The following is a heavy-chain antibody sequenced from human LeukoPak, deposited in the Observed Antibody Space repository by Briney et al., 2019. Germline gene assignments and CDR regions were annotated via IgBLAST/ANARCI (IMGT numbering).Heavy chain of an antibody. J-gene: IGHJ4*02. V-gene: IGHV3-23*01. D-gene: IGHD2-15*01. CDR2: ISVIGDT. CDR3: AKAPVTTCSGAYCYPFDY. Sequence: GGSLRLSYAASGFTLSSYAMSWVRQGPGKGLEWVSSISVIGDTYHPDSGKGRFTISRDSSKNTLYLQMNSLRAGDAAVYYCAKAPVTTCSGAYCYPFDYWSQGTLVTVSS. CDR1: GFTLSSYA.